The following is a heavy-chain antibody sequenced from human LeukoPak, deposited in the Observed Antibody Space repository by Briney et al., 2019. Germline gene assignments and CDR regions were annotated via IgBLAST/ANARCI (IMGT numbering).Heavy chain of an antibody. D-gene: IGHD2-15*01. CDR1: GFTFSSYS. J-gene: IGHJ6*03. CDR3: AKNGDRGAYCSGGTCYPYYYYYMDV. V-gene: IGHV3-23*01. Sequence: GGSLRLSCAASGFTFSSYSMNWVRQAPGKGLEWVSAISTTGGTTYYADSVRGRFTISRGNSRNTLYLQMNSLRAEDTAIYYCAKNGDRGAYCSGGTCYPYYYYYMDVWGKGTTVTISS. CDR2: ISTTGGTT.